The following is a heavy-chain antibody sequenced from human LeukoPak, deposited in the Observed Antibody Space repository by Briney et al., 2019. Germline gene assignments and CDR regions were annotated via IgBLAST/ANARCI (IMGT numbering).Heavy chain of an antibody. J-gene: IGHJ4*02. D-gene: IGHD3-3*01. CDR3: ERDRNTIFGVVDSAHFDY. V-gene: IGHV1-18*01. CDR1: GYTFTSYG. Sequence: ASVKVSCKASGYTFTSYGISWVRQAPGQGLEWMGWISAYNGNTNYAQKLQGRVTMTTDTSTSTAYMELRSLRSDDTAVYYCERDRNTIFGVVDSAHFDYWGQGTLVTVSS. CDR2: ISAYNGNT.